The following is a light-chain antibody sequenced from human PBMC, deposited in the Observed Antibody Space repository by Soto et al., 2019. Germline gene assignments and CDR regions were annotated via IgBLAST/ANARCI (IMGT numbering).Light chain of an antibody. V-gene: IGKV3-20*01. Sequence: EILLTQSPSTLSLSPGEGVTLSCRASQSVTVNSLAWYQQKPGQAPRLLIYAASTRDTAVPDRFTGSGSGTDFALTISRLEPEDSAVYYCQQYGDSPLTFGPGTKVDIK. CDR3: QQYGDSPLT. CDR1: QSVTVNS. CDR2: AAS. J-gene: IGKJ3*01.